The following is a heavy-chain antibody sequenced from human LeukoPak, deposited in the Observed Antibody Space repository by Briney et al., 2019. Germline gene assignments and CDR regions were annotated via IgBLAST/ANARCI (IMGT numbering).Heavy chain of an antibody. V-gene: IGHV3-30*04. Sequence: GRSLRLSCAASGFTFSSYAMHWVRQAPGKGLEWVAVISYDGSNKYYADSVKGRFTISRDNSKNTLYLQMNSLRAEGTAVYYCARVYSHYGSGSYYNGYFDYWGQGTLVTVSS. CDR1: GFTFSSYA. J-gene: IGHJ4*02. CDR3: ARVYSHYGSGSYYNGYFDY. CDR2: ISYDGSNK. D-gene: IGHD3-10*01.